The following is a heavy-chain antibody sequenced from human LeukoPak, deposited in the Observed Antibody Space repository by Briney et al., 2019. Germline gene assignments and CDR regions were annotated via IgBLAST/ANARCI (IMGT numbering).Heavy chain of an antibody. V-gene: IGHV3-30-3*01. CDR1: GFTSSSYA. J-gene: IGHJ6*02. Sequence: PGRSLRLSCAASGFTSSSYAMHWVRQAPGKGLEWVAVISYDGSNKYYADSVKGRFTISRDNSKNTLYLQMNSLRAEDTAVYYCARGRSGMYSSSWYLYYYGMDVWGQGTTVTVSS. CDR2: ISYDGSNK. D-gene: IGHD6-13*01. CDR3: ARGRSGMYSSSWYLYYYGMDV.